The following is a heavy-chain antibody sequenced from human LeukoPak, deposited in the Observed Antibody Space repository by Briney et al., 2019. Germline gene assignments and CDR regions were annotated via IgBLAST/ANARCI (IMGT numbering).Heavy chain of an antibody. D-gene: IGHD3-22*01. J-gene: IGHJ4*02. CDR1: GFTFSSYA. CDR2: ISGSGGST. Sequence: GGSLRLSCAASGFTFSSYAMSWVRQAPGKGLEWVSAISGSGGSTYYADSVKGRFTISRDNSKNTLYLQVNSLRAEDTAVYYCANNHPYYYDSSGYYPKWGQGTLVTVSS. V-gene: IGHV3-23*01. CDR3: ANNHPYYYDSSGYYPK.